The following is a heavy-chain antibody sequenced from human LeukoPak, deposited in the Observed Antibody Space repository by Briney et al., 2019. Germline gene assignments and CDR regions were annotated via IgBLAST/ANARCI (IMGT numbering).Heavy chain of an antibody. CDR3: ARAGLVRGVIPYYMDV. CDR2: INPNSGGT. V-gene: IGHV1-18*01. CDR1: GYTFASYV. Sequence: ASVKVSCKASGYTFASYVINWVRQAPGQGLEWMGWINPNSGGTNYAQKFQGRVTMTTDTSTSTAYMELRSLRSDDTAVYYCARAGLVRGVIPYYMDVWGKGTTVTVSS. D-gene: IGHD3-10*01. J-gene: IGHJ6*03.